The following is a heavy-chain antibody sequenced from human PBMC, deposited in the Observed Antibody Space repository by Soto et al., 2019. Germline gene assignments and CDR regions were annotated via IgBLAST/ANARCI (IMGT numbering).Heavy chain of an antibody. V-gene: IGHV1-18*01. CDR3: ARELNRDSTAHSSLDC. CDR1: GYPFTAYG. D-gene: IGHD3-22*01. CDR2: VGTSNTNT. J-gene: IGHJ4*02. Sequence: ASVKVSCKTSGYPFTAYGLAWLRQAPGQRPEWMGWVGTSNTNTNYAQKFRGRVTMTTDRSTTTTYMELTSLTSDDTAVYYCARELNRDSTAHSSLDCCGQGTLGTVSS.